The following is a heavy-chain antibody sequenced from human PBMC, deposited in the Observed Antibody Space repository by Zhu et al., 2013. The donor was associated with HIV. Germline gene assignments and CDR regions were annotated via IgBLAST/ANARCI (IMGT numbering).Heavy chain of an antibody. CDR2: INPSGGST. D-gene: IGHD3-16*01. CDR1: GYTFTGYY. Sequence: QVQLVQSGAEVKKPGASVKVSCKASGYTFTGYYIHWVRQAPGQGLEWMGWINPSGGSTTYAQKFQGRVTMTRDTSTSTVYMELSSLRSEDTAVYYCARGAGWGAGSYFDYWAREPWSPSPQ. V-gene: IGHV1-46*01. J-gene: IGHJ4*02. CDR3: ARGAGWGAGSYFDY.